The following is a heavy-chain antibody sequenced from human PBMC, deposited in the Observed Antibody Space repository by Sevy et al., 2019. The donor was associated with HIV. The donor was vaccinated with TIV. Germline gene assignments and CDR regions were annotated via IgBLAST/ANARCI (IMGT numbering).Heavy chain of an antibody. D-gene: IGHD4-17*01. CDR1: GFAFRSRA. J-gene: IGHJ4*02. CDR2: ISGGGGDT. V-gene: IGHV3-23*01. CDR3: ATVLSDYGYYLLAF. Sequence: GGSLRLSCVASGFAFRSRAMSWVRQAPGKGLEWVSAISGGGGDTYYAPSVKGRFTISRDNSKDTLYLHLNSLRADDTAMFYCATVLSDYGYYLLAFWGQGTLVTVSS.